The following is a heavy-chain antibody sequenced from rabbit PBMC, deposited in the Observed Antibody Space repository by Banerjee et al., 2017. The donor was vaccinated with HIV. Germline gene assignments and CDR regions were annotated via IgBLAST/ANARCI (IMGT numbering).Heavy chain of an antibody. J-gene: IGHJ4*01. Sequence: QLKESGGGLVQPGGSLKLSCKASGFDFSSYYMSWVRQAPGKGLEWIGYIDPVFGSTYYASWVNGRFTISSHNAQNTLYLQLNSLTAADTATYFCARVEIYASSSGSPYYFNLWGQGTLVTVS. CDR1: GFDFSSYY. CDR3: ARVEIYASSSGSPYYFNL. V-gene: IGHV1S7*01. CDR2: IDPVFGST. D-gene: IGHD1-1*01.